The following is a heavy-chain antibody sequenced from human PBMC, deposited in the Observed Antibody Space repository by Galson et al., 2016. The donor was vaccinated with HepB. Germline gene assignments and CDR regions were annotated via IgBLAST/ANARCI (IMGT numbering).Heavy chain of an antibody. CDR2: IYSSGRT. Sequence: SETLSLTCSVSGGSISSNTHYWGWIRQPPGKGLEWIATIYSSGRTYYNPSLKSRVTISVDTSKNQFSLQLRSPTAADTAVFYCMSRSINYGFWSGSHVPDYWGQGTLVTVSS. V-gene: IGHV4-39*01. CDR1: GGSISSNTHY. CDR3: MSRSINYGFWSGSHVPDY. J-gene: IGHJ4*02. D-gene: IGHD3-3*01.